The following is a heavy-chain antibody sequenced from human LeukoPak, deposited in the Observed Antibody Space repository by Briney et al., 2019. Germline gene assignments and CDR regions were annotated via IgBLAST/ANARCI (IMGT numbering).Heavy chain of an antibody. Sequence: SETLSLTCTVSGGSISSSRYYWGWIRQPPGKGLEWIGSIYYSGSTYYNPSLKSRVTISVDTSKNQFSLKLSSVTAADTAVYYCARVPLRVGVVDYWGQGTLVTVSS. CDR2: IYYSGST. CDR3: ARVPLRVGVVDY. D-gene: IGHD2-15*01. V-gene: IGHV4-39*07. J-gene: IGHJ4*02. CDR1: GGSISSSRYY.